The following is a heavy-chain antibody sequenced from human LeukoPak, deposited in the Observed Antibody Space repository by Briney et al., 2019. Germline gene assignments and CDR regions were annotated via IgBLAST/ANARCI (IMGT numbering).Heavy chain of an antibody. J-gene: IGHJ4*02. V-gene: IGHV3-48*03. D-gene: IGHD3-22*01. CDR1: GFTFSSNG. CDR3: ARYYDSSVYYGLHDN. CDR2: ISATGGTI. Sequence: GGSLRLSCAASGFTFSSNGMNWVRQPPGKGLEWVSYISATGGTIYYADSVKGRVTISRDNAKNLLYLQMNGLRAEDTAIYHCARYYDSSVYYGLHDNWRQGTLATVSS.